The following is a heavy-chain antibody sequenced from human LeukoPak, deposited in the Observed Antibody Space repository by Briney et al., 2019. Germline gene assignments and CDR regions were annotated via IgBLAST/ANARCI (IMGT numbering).Heavy chain of an antibody. CDR2: INCSGDTT. J-gene: IGHJ5*02. V-gene: IGHV3-23*01. CDR3: AKDGGPTVRGWFDP. Sequence: GVSLRLSCAASGFTFSSYAMSWVRQAPGKGLEWVSAINCSGDTTYYTDSVKGRFTMSRDNSKNPLFLQMNSLRAEDTAVYYCAKDGGPTVRGWFDPWGQGTLVTVST. D-gene: IGHD4-17*01. CDR1: GFTFSSYA.